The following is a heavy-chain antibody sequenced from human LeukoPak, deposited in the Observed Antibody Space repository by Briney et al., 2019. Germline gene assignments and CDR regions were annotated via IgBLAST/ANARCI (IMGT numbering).Heavy chain of an antibody. J-gene: IGHJ6*02. CDR3: ARGGYFGRGSLLYDYGMDV. CDR1: GGSISNYY. D-gene: IGHD3-10*01. CDR2: IYTSGST. V-gene: IGHV4-4*07. Sequence: PSETLSLTCTVSGGSISNYYWSWIRQPAGKGLEWIGRIYTSGSTNYNPSLKSRVTLSVDTSKNQFSLKLSAVTATDRAVNSCARGGYFGRGSLLYDYGMDVGGEGTTLTAS.